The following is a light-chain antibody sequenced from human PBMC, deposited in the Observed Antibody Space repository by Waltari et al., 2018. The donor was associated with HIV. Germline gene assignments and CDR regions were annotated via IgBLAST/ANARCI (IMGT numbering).Light chain of an antibody. Sequence: QSVLTQPPSVSAAPGQKVTISCSGSSPTIGNNFASWYQQLQATAPTLLIYDTNKRPSGIPDRFSASKSGTSATLAITGLQTGDEAVYYCGTWDNNLSAFWVFGGRTKVTVL. CDR2: DTN. CDR1: SPTIGNNF. V-gene: IGLV1-51*01. CDR3: GTWDNNLSAFWV. J-gene: IGLJ3*02.